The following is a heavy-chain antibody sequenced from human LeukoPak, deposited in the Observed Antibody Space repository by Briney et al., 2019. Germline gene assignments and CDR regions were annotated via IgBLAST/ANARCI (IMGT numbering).Heavy chain of an antibody. CDR3: ARGQLAAAWAGAF. D-gene: IGHD6-13*01. J-gene: IGHJ4*02. V-gene: IGHV1-2*02. CDR1: GYTFTGYY. Sequence: ASVKVSCKASGYTFTGYYMHWVRQAPGQGLEWMGWINPNSGGTNYAQKFQGRVTMTRDTSISTAYMELNRLRSDDTAVYYCARGQLAAAWAGAFWGQGTLVTVSS. CDR2: INPNSGGT.